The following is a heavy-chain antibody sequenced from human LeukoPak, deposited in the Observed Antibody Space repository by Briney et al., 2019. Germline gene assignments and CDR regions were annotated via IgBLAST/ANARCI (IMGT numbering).Heavy chain of an antibody. D-gene: IGHD6-6*01. CDR1: GGSISSSSYY. CDR3: ARQDSSSSE. J-gene: IGHJ4*02. CDR2: IYYSGST. V-gene: IGHV4-39*01. Sequence: PSETLSLTCTVSGGSISSSSYYWGWIRQPPGKGLECIGSIYYSGSTYYNPSLKSRVTISVDTSKNQFSLKLSSVTAADTAVYYCARQDSSSSEWGQGTLVTVSS.